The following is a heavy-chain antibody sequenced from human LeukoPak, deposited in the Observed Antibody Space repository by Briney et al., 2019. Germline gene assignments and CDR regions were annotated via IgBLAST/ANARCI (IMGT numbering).Heavy chain of an antibody. CDR2: IRYDGSNK. CDR1: GFTFSSYG. D-gene: IGHD2-2*01. V-gene: IGHV3-30*02. J-gene: IGHJ4*02. CDR3: AKDGARRVVVPAAKDY. Sequence: PGGSLRLSFAASGFTFSSYGMHWVRQAPGKGLEWVAFIRYDGSNKYYADSVKGRFTISSDNSKNTLYLQMNSLRAEDTAVYYCAKDGARRVVVPAAKDYWGQGTLVTVSS.